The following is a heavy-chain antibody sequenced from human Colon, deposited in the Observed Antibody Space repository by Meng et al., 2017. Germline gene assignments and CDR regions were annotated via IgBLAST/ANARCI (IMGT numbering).Heavy chain of an antibody. CDR1: GGSIISSNW. Sequence: QLQLQESGPGLVKPSVTLSLTCSVSGGSIISSNWWIWVRQSPAKGLEWIGEINHSGITNYQPSLKSRATISIDTSKQQFSLRLNSVTVADTAIYFCATGVGATTAWGQGTLVTVSS. V-gene: IGHV4-4*02. D-gene: IGHD1-26*01. CDR2: INHSGIT. CDR3: ATGVGATTA. J-gene: IGHJ4*02.